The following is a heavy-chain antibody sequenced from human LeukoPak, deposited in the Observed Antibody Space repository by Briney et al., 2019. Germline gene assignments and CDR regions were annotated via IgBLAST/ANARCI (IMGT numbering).Heavy chain of an antibody. V-gene: IGHV3-53*01. CDR3: ARVYVDTAMDYFDY. J-gene: IGHJ4*02. D-gene: IGHD5-18*01. Sequence: GGSLRLSCAASGFTVSSNYMSWVRQAPGKGLEWVSVIYSGGGTYYADSVKGRFTISRDNSKNTLYLQMNSLRAEDTAVYYCARVYVDTAMDYFDYWGQGTLVTVSS. CDR1: GFTVSSNY. CDR2: IYSGGGT.